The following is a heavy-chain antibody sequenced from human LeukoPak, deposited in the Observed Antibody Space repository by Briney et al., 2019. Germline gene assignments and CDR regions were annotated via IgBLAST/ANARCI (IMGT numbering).Heavy chain of an antibody. D-gene: IGHD2-2*01. CDR3: ARFGCSSTSCYAGFDY. V-gene: IGHV3-66*02. J-gene: IGHJ4*02. CDR1: GFTVTTNY. CDR2: MFGGGGT. Sequence: GESLRLSCAASGFTVTTNYIVWVRQAPGKGLEWVSGMFGGGGTYYADSVKGRFTISRDNSKNTLYLQMTSLRPEDTAVYYCARFGCSSTSCYAGFDYWGQGTLVTASS.